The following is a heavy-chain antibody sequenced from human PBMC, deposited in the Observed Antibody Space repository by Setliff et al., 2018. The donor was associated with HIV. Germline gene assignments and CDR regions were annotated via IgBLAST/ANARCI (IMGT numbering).Heavy chain of an antibody. Sequence: SETLSLTCAVYGGSFSGFYWTFIRQSPGKGLEWIGEVTHSGTTTYDPSLKSRITISVDTSKNQFSLKLTSVTAADMGVYYCARFEVTTVTTRDYWGQGTLVTVSS. V-gene: IGHV4-34*01. D-gene: IGHD4-17*01. CDR3: ARFEVTTVTTRDY. CDR1: GGSFSGFY. CDR2: VTHSGTT. J-gene: IGHJ4*02.